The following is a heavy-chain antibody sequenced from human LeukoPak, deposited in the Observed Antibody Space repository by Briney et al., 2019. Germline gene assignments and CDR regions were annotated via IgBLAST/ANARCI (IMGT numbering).Heavy chain of an antibody. V-gene: IGHV4-30-4*07. CDR1: GGSISSGGYS. CDR2: IYYSGST. Sequence: PSETLSLTCAVSGGSISSGGYSWSWIRQPPGKGLEWIGYIYYSGSTYYNPSLKSRVAISVDTSKNQFSLKLSSVTAADTAVYYCARGAYSSSWRWFDPWGQGTLVTVSS. J-gene: IGHJ5*02. CDR3: ARGAYSSSWRWFDP. D-gene: IGHD6-13*01.